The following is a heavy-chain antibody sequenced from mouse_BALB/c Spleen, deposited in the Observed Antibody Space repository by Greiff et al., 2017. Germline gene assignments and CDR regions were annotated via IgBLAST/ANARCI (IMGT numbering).Heavy chain of an antibody. J-gene: IGHJ2*01. Sequence: QVQLQQPGAELVKPGASVKLSCKASGYTFTSYWMHWVKQRPGQGLEWIGYINPSTGYTEYNQKFKDKATLTADKSSSTAYMQLSSLTSEDSAVYYCATYGYDGFDYWGQGTTLTVSS. CDR3: ATYGYDGFDY. CDR2: INPSTGYT. CDR1: GYTFTSYW. V-gene: IGHV1-7*01. D-gene: IGHD2-2*01.